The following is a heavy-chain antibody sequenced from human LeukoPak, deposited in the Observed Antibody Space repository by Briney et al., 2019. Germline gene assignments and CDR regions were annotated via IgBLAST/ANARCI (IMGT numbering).Heavy chain of an antibody. Sequence: GGSLRLSCAASGLTFNMYAMIWVRQAPGKGLEWVSGISSSGGGTYYADSVKGRFTISRDNSKKTLFLQLNSLRAEDTAVYYCAKDDIAVAGAFDYWGQGTLVTVSS. J-gene: IGHJ4*02. CDR2: ISSSGGGT. D-gene: IGHD6-19*01. CDR1: GLTFNMYA. CDR3: AKDDIAVAGAFDY. V-gene: IGHV3-23*01.